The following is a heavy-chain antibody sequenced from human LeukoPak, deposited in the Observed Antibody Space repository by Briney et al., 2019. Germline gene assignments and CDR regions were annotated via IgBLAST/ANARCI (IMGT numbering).Heavy chain of an antibody. CDR3: ARGDCSGGSCYLSLTTIDY. Sequence: AGGSLRLSCAASGFTFSSYEMNWVRQAPGKGLEWVSYISSSGSTIYYADSVKGRFTISRDNAKNSLYLQMNSLRAEDTAVYYCARGDCSGGSCYLSLTTIDYWGQGTLVTVSS. V-gene: IGHV3-48*03. D-gene: IGHD2-15*01. CDR1: GFTFSSYE. CDR2: ISSSGSTI. J-gene: IGHJ4*02.